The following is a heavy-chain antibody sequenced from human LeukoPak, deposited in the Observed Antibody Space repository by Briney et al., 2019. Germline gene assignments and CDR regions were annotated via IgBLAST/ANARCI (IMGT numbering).Heavy chain of an antibody. J-gene: IGHJ4*02. D-gene: IGHD4-23*01. V-gene: IGHV3-74*01. Sequence: GGSLRLSYADSEFTFRSCWMNWVRQAPGKGLVWVSRIASDGSSTTYADSVKGRFSISRDNAKNTLYLQMNSLRVEDTAVYYCARGRPHGNDYWGQGTLVTVSS. CDR3: ARGRPHGNDY. CDR2: IASDGSST. CDR1: EFTFRSCW.